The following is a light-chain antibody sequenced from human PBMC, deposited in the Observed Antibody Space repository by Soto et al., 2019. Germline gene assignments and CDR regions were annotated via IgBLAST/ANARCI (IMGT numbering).Light chain of an antibody. CDR1: QTISSW. CDR3: QQSFSIPFT. V-gene: IGKV1-39*01. CDR2: GAS. J-gene: IGKJ3*01. Sequence: IHIAPSSSTPSGSVGDRVTITCRASQTISSWLAWYQQKPGKAPKLLIYGASSLQSGVPSRFTGSGSGTDFTLNISDLRPEDFATYYCQQSFSIPFTFGPGTKVDIK.